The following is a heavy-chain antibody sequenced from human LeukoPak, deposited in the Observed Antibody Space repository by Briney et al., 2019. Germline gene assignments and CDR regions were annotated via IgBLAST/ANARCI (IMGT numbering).Heavy chain of an antibody. Sequence: SETLSLTCTVSGDSISSYYWSWIRQPPGKGLDWIGYIYYSGSTDYNPSLKSRVTISVDTSKNQFSLKLSSVTAADTAVYYCAREGSGWGGGYYYMDVWGKGTTVTVSS. CDR2: IYYSGST. CDR3: AREGSGWGGGYYYMDV. D-gene: IGHD6-19*01. V-gene: IGHV4-59*01. CDR1: GDSISSYY. J-gene: IGHJ6*03.